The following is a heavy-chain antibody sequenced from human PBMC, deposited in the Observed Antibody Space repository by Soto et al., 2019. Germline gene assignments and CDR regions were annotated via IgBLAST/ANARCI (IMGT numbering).Heavy chain of an antibody. Sequence: EVQLLESGGGLVKPGGSLRLSCVGSGFFFSSYTMTWVRQAPGKGLEWVSSFSATSENTYYADSVRGRFTISRDSSKNTLFLQMNTLTAEDTAMYYCAKARDQQWVRLPFDYWGQGILVIVSS. CDR2: FSATSENT. J-gene: IGHJ4*02. CDR3: AKARDQQWVRLPFDY. V-gene: IGHV3-23*01. D-gene: IGHD6-19*01. CDR1: GFFFSSYT.